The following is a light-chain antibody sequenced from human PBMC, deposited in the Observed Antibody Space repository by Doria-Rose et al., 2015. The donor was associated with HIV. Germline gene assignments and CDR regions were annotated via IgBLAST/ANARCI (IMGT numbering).Light chain of an antibody. J-gene: IGKJ1*01. V-gene: IGKV4-1*01. CDR1: QSVLYSSNNKNF. CDR3: QQYYITPRT. Sequence: VSLGERATINCKSSQSVLYSSNNKNFLAWYRQRPGQPPKLLIYWASTRESGVPDRFSGSGSGTDFTLTISSLQAEDVAVYYCQQYYITPRTFGQGTEVEIK. CDR2: WAS.